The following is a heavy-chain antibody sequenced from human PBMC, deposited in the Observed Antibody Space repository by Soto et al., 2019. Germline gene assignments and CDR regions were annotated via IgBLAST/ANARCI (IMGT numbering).Heavy chain of an antibody. CDR1: GGSISSYY. D-gene: IGHD6-13*01. V-gene: IGHV4-59*01. Sequence: SETLSLTCTVSGGSISSYYWSWIRQPPGKGLEWIGYIYYSGSTKYNPSLKSRVTISVDTSKNQFSLKLSSVTGADTAVYYCARIYRYSSSWYGSYYYYYGMDVWGQGTTVTVSS. CDR3: ARIYRYSSSWYGSYYYYYGMDV. J-gene: IGHJ6*02. CDR2: IYYSGST.